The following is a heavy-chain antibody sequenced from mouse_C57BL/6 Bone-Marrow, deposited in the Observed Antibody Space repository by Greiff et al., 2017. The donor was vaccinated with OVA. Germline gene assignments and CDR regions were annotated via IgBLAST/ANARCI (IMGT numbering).Heavy chain of an antibody. CDR2: IWSGGST. CDR3: ARKGGLYYGNSYYAMDY. J-gene: IGHJ4*01. D-gene: IGHD2-1*01. CDR1: GFSLTSYG. Sequence: QVHVKQSGPGLVQPSQSLSITCTVSGFSLTSYGVHWVRQSPGKGLEWLGVIWSGGSTDYNAAFISRLSISKDNSKSQVFFKMNSLQADDTAIYYCARKGGLYYGNSYYAMDYWGQGTSVTVSS. V-gene: IGHV2-2*01.